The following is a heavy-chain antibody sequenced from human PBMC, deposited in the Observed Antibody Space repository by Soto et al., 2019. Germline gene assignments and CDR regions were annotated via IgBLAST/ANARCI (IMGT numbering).Heavy chain of an antibody. CDR3: ARDFEY. CDR2: INSDGSST. J-gene: IGHJ4*02. CDR1: GFSFSTFW. Sequence: EVQLVESGGGLGQPGGSLRLSCEASGFSFSTFWMHWVRQAPGKGLVWVSRINSDGSSTYYAESVEGRVTISRANAKNTLYLQLNSLRPEDTAVYYCARDFEYWGQGTLVTVSS. V-gene: IGHV3-74*01.